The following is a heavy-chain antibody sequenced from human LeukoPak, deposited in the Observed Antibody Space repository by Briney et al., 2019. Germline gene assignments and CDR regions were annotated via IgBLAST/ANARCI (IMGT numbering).Heavy chain of an antibody. D-gene: IGHD1-1*01. V-gene: IGHV3-66*01. CDR1: GFTVSTNY. CDR2: IYKDETT. CDR3: ARDFLDWGTRTGAFDI. J-gene: IGHJ3*02. Sequence: GGSLRLSCAASGFTVSTNYMSWVRQAPGKGLEWVSVIYKDETTYYAASVKGRFTISRDISKNTLSLQMNSLRVDDTAMYYCARDFLDWGTRTGAFDIWGQGTMVTVSS.